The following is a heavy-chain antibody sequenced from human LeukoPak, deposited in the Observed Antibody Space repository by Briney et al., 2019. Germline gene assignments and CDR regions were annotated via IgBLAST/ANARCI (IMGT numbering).Heavy chain of an antibody. D-gene: IGHD3-10*01. J-gene: IGHJ5*02. V-gene: IGHV1-18*01. Sequence: ASVKLSCKASGYTFSNYGISWVRQAPGQGPEWMGWISTYDGATYYPQRLQGRVTMTTDTSTSTAYMELRSLRSDDTAVYYCARASYYGSGSYYALRFDPWGQGTLVTVSS. CDR1: GYTFSNYG. CDR2: ISTYDGAT. CDR3: ARASYYGSGSYYALRFDP.